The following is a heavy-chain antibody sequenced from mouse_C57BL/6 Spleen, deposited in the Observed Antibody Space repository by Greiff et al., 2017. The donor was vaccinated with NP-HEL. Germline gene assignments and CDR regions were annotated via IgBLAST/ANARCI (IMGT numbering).Heavy chain of an antibody. CDR2: ISDGGSYT. V-gene: IGHV5-4*01. CDR3: ARDRNGFDY. Sequence: EVKLVESGGGLVKPGGSLKLSCAASGFTFSSYAMSWVRQTPEKRLAWVATISDGGSYTYYPDNVKGRFTISRDNAKNNLYLQMSHLKSEDTAMYYCARDRNGFDYWGQGTTLTVSS. CDR1: GFTFSSYA. J-gene: IGHJ2*01.